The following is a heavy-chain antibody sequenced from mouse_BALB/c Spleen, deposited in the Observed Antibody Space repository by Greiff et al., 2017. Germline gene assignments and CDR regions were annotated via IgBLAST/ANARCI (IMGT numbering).Heavy chain of an antibody. Sequence: LQESGPGLVQPSQSLSITCTVSGFSLTSYGVHWVRQSPGKGLEWLGVIWSGGSTDYNAAFISRLSISKDNSKSQVFFKMNSLQANDTAIYYCARKSDYDEFAYWGQGTLVTVSA. D-gene: IGHD2-4*01. CDR1: GFSLTSYG. V-gene: IGHV2-2*02. CDR3: ARKSDYDEFAY. J-gene: IGHJ3*01. CDR2: IWSGGST.